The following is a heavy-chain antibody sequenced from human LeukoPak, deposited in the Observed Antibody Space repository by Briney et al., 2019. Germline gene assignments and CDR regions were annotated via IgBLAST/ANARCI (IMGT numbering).Heavy chain of an antibody. CDR3: ARFSSSWYYFYFDH. Sequence: SETLSLTCTVSGGSISSYYWSWIRQPPGKGLEWIGYIYYTGSTNYNPSLKSRVTISVDTSRNQFSLKLTSMTAADTAVYYCARFSSSWYYFYFDHWGQGTLVTVSS. V-gene: IGHV4-59*08. CDR2: IYYTGST. CDR1: GGSISSYY. D-gene: IGHD6-13*01. J-gene: IGHJ4*02.